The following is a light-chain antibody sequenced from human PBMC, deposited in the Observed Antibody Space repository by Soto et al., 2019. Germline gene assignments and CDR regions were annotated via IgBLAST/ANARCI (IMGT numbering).Light chain of an antibody. CDR3: QKYNSAPPWT. J-gene: IGKJ1*01. Sequence: DIQMTQSPSSLSASVGDRVTITCRATQDISNYLAWYQQKPGKVPDLLIYAASTLKSGVPSRFSGSGSGTDFNLTTSSLLPEDVATYYCQKYNSAPPWTFGQGTKVEI. CDR2: AAS. CDR1: QDISNY. V-gene: IGKV1-27*01.